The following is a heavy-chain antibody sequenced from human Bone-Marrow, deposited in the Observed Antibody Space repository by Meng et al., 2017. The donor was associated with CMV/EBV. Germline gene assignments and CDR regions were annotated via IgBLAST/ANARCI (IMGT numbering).Heavy chain of an antibody. D-gene: IGHD4-17*01. CDR3: ARHRADYDFDY. V-gene: IGHV3-74*01. CDR1: GFTFSSYW. Sequence: GGSLRLSCAASGFTFSSYWMHWVRQAPGKGLVWVSRISSDWSSIIYADSVKGRFTISRDNAKNTLYLQMNSLRGEDTAVYYCARHRADYDFDYWGQGTLVTVSS. CDR2: ISSDWSSI. J-gene: IGHJ4*02.